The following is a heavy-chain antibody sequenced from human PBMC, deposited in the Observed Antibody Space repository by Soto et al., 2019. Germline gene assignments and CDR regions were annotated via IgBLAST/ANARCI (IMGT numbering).Heavy chain of an antibody. CDR3: ARDRSRTSIYYYYGMDV. Sequence: QDQLVQSGAEVKKPGASVMVSCKAAGFTFNRYGISWVRQAPGQGLEWMGWISGYNGDTNYAQKFQGRVTLTTDTSTSTAYMELRSLKSDDTAVYYCARDRSRTSIYYYYGMDVW. CDR2: ISGYNGDT. CDR1: GFTFNRYG. D-gene: IGHD2-2*01. J-gene: IGHJ6*01. V-gene: IGHV1-18*04.